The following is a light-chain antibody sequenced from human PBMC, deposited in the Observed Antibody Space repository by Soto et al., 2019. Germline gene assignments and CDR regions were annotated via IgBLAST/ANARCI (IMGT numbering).Light chain of an antibody. CDR3: QKYDSTPWT. CDR2: WAS. J-gene: IGKJ1*01. CDR1: QSVLYSSNNKNY. Sequence: DIVMTQSPDSLAVSLGERATINCKSSQSVLYSSNNKNYLAWYRQKPGQPPKLLIYWASTRESGVTDRFSVSGSGPDFTLTSSSLQAEDVAVYYCQKYDSTPWTVVQCTKVEIK. V-gene: IGKV4-1*01.